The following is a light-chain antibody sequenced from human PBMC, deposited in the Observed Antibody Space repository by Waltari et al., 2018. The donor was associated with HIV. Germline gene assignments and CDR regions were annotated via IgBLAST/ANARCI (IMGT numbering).Light chain of an antibody. CDR3: QQRDNWPIT. V-gene: IGKV3-11*01. CDR1: QSVGTS. J-gene: IGKJ3*01. CDR2: DTS. Sequence: EIVLTQSPATLSLSPGERATLSCRASQSVGTSLVWYQQKPGQPLRLLIYDTSNRATGIPARFRGSGSGTDFTLTISTLEPEDFAVYYCQQRDNWPITFGPGTKVEIK.